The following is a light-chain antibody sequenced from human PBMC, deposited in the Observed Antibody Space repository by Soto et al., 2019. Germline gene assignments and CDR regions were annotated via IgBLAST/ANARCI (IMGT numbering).Light chain of an antibody. J-gene: IGKJ1*01. Sequence: EIVLTQSPGTLSLSPGERATLSCRASQSVSSYLAWYQQKPGQAPRLLIYDASNRATGIPDRFSGSGSGTDFTLTISGLEPEDFAVYYCQQYGNSRGTFGQGTKV. CDR1: QSVSSY. CDR2: DAS. V-gene: IGKV3-20*01. CDR3: QQYGNSRGT.